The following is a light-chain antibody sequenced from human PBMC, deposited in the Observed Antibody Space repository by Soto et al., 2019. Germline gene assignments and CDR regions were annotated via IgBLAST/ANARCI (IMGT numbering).Light chain of an antibody. Sequence: HSALTQPPSASGSPGQSVTISCTGTSSDVGGYNYVSWYQHHPGEAPKLMIYEVSTRPSGVPDRFSGSKSGNTASLTVSGLQAEDEADYYCSSYGGSNNYVFGTGTKLTVL. J-gene: IGLJ1*01. CDR2: EVS. V-gene: IGLV2-8*01. CDR1: SSDVGGYNY. CDR3: SSYGGSNNYV.